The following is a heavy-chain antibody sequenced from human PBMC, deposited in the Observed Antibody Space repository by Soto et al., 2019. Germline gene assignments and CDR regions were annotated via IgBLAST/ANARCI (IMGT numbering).Heavy chain of an antibody. CDR1: GYTFSNHA. CDR3: ARVASRGNFFDL. Sequence: QVQLVQSEAEVKKLGASVKISCKTAGYTFSNHAISWVRQAPGLGLEWVGWISSDNLNTNDAQKLQDRVTLTTDTTTSTAYMELRSLRSDDTAVYYCARVASRGNFFDLWGQGTLVTVSS. V-gene: IGHV1-18*01. J-gene: IGHJ4*02. D-gene: IGHD2-15*01. CDR2: ISSDNLNT.